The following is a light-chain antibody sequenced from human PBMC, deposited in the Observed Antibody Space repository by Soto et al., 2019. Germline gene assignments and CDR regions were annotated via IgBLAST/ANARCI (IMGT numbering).Light chain of an antibody. J-gene: IGKJ2*01. CDR2: GAS. Sequence: DIVMTQSPATLSVSPGERATLSCRASQSVSSNLAWYQQKPGQAPRLLIYGASTSAPGIPARFSGSGSGTEFTLTISSMQSEDFAVEYCQQYKTWYTFGHGTKLEIK. V-gene: IGKV3-15*01. CDR1: QSVSSN. CDR3: QQYKTWYT.